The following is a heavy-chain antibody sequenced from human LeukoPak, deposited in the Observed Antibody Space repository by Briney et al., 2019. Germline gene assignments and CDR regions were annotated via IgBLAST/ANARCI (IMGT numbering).Heavy chain of an antibody. CDR1: GGSFSVYY. J-gene: IGHJ4*02. CDR2: INHSGST. Sequence: SDTLSLTCGVSGGSFSVYYWSWIRQPPGKGLEWIGEINHSGSTNHNPSLKSRVTISVDTSKNQFSLKPSSVTAADTAVYYCARVYSYGFSSIDYWGQGTLVTVSS. D-gene: IGHD5-18*01. CDR3: ARVYSYGFSSIDY. V-gene: IGHV4-34*01.